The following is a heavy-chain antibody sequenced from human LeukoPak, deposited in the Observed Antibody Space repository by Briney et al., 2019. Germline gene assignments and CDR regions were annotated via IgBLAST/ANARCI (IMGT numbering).Heavy chain of an antibody. V-gene: IGHV4-38-2*02. CDR3: ARDPLPAATVFDY. CDR1: GYSISSGYY. D-gene: IGHD2-2*01. CDR2: IYHSGST. Sequence: KPSETLSLTCAVSGYSISSGYYWGWIRQPRGQGLEWIGSIYHSGSTYYNPSLKSRVTISVDTSKNQFSLKLSSVTAADTAVYYCARDPLPAATVFDYWGQGTLVTVSS. J-gene: IGHJ4*02.